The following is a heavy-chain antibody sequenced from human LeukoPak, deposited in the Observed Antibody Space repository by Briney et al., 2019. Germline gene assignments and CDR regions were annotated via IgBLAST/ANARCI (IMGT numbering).Heavy chain of an antibody. CDR3: ARPLLGTGRITGFDY. J-gene: IGHJ4*02. D-gene: IGHD3-16*01. V-gene: IGHV1-2*02. Sequence: GASVKVSCKASGYTFTGYYMHWVRQAPGQGLEWMGWINPNSGGTNYAQKFQGRVTMTRDTSISTAYMELSRLRSDDTAVYYCARPLLGTGRITGFDYWGQGTLVTVSS. CDR1: GYTFTGYY. CDR2: INPNSGGT.